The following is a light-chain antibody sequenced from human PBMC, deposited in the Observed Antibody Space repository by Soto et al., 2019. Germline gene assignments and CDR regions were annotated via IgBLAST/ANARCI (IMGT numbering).Light chain of an antibody. J-gene: IGLJ3*02. CDR1: SSNIGSNY. CDR3: AALDDNLGALG. V-gene: IGLV1-47*01. Sequence: QSVLTQPPSASGTPGQRVTISCSGSSSNIGSNYVYWYQQLPGTAPKLLIYRNNQRPSGVPDRFSGSKSGTSASLAISGLPVGGGGDFFLAALDDNLGALGFGGGTKLTVL. CDR2: RNN.